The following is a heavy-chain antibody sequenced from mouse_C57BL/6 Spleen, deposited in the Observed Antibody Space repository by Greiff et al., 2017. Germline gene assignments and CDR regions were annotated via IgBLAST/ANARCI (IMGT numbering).Heavy chain of an antibody. V-gene: IGHV1-22*01. CDR3: ARGDYGIGYFDY. CDR1: GYTFTDYN. J-gene: IGHJ2*01. D-gene: IGHD2-4*01. Sequence: VQLKESGPELVKPGASVKMSCKASGYTFTDYNMHWVKQSHGKSLEWIGYINPNNGGTSYNQKFKGKATLTVNKSSSTAYMELRSLTSEDSAVYYCARGDYGIGYFDYWGQGTTLTVSS. CDR2: INPNNGGT.